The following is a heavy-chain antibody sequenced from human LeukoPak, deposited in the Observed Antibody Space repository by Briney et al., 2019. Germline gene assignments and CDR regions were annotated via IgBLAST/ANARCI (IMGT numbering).Heavy chain of an antibody. V-gene: IGHV3-30*02. Sequence: GGSLRLSCAASGFTFSNYGMHWVRQAPGKGLEWVAFIRYDGSNKYYADSVKGRFTISRDNSKKTLYVQMNSLRAEDTAVYYCAKDLGAVAGYYYYYGMDVWGQGTTVTVSS. D-gene: IGHD6-19*01. CDR2: IRYDGSNK. J-gene: IGHJ6*02. CDR1: GFTFSNYG. CDR3: AKDLGAVAGYYYYYGMDV.